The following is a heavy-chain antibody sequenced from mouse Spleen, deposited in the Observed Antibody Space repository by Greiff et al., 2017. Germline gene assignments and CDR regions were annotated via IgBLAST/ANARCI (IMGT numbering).Heavy chain of an antibody. J-gene: IGHJ4*01. CDR3: ARTTEKYYYAMDY. Sequence: EVQLQQSGPELVKPGASVKIPCKASGYTFTDYNMDWVKQSHGKSLEWIGDINPNNGGTIYNQKFKGKATLTVDKSSSTAYMELRSLTSEDTAVYYCARTTEKYYYAMDYWGQGTSVTVSS. CDR1: GYTFTDYN. V-gene: IGHV1-18*01. CDR2: INPNNGGT.